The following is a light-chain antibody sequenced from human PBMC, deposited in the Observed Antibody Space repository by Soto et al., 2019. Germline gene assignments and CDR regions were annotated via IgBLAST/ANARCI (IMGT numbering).Light chain of an antibody. CDR1: SSNIGAGYD. Sequence: QSVLTQPPSVSGAPGQRVTISCTGSSSNIGAGYDVHWYQQLPGTAPKLLIYGNSNRPSGVPDRFSGSKSGTSASLAITGLQAEDEADYYCQSYDSSRSAGVFGTGTKLTVL. CDR2: GNS. CDR3: QSYDSSRSAGV. J-gene: IGLJ1*01. V-gene: IGLV1-40*01.